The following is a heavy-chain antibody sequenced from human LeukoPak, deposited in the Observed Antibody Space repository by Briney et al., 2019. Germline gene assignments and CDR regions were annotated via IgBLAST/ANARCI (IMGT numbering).Heavy chain of an antibody. D-gene: IGHD5-24*01. J-gene: IGHJ4*02. CDR2: IYHSGST. CDR3: ARARDGYNYSFDY. V-gene: IGHV4-30-2*01. Sequence: SQTLSLTCAVSGGSISSGGYSWSWIRQPPGKGLEWIGYIYHSGSTYYNPSLKSRVTISVDRSKNQFSLKLSSVTAADTAVYYCARARDGYNYSFDYWGRGTLVTVSS. CDR1: GGSISSGGYS.